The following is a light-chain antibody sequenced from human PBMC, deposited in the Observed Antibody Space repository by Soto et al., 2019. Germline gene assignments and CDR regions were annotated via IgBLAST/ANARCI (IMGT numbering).Light chain of an antibody. CDR1: QGISNH. CDR2: AAS. CDR3: QKYGSAPFT. J-gene: IGKJ3*01. Sequence: DIQMTQSPSSLSASVGDRVTITCRASQGISNHLAWYQQKPGKVPKLLIHAASTLQSGVPSRFSGSGSGTDFTLTISRLQPEDVASYYCQKYGSAPFTFGPGTKVDIK. V-gene: IGKV1-27*01.